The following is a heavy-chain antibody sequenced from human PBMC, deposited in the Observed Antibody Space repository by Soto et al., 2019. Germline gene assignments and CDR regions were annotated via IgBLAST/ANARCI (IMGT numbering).Heavy chain of an antibody. Sequence: SETLSLTCTISGDSIGTTHSYWAWIRQSPGKGLEWIGNIHYSGSTYYMPSLRSRVHLSVDTSKNQFSLRLTSVTAEDTAVYYFARHEGNGNVWPLDYWGQGILVTVSS. J-gene: IGHJ4*02. D-gene: IGHD2-8*01. CDR1: GDSIGTTHSY. CDR2: IHYSGST. V-gene: IGHV4-39*01. CDR3: ARHEGNGNVWPLDY.